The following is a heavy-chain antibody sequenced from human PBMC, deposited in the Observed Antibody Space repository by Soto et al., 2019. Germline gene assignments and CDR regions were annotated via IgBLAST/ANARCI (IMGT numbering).Heavy chain of an antibody. V-gene: IGHV1-18*01. J-gene: IGHJ5*02. CDR3: ARDLRDKAMVMGYWFDP. CDR2: ISAYNGNT. D-gene: IGHD5-18*01. Sequence: ASVKVSCKASGYTFTSYGISWVRQAPGQGLEWMGWISAYNGNTNYAQKLQGRVTMTTDTSTSTAYMELRSLRSDDTAVYYCARDLRDKAMVMGYWFDPWGQGSLVTVSS. CDR1: GYTFTSYG.